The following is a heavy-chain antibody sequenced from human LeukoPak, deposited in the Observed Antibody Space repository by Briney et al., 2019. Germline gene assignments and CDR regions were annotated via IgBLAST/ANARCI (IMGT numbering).Heavy chain of an antibody. CDR1: GYTFTSYY. D-gene: IGHD6-13*01. CDR3: ARDSVRAAAGTRRYNWFDP. Sequence: GASVKVSCKASGYTFTSYYMHWARQAPGQGLEWMGIINPSGGSTSYAQKFQGRVTMTRDMSTSTVYMELSSLRSEDTAVYYCARDSVRAAAGTRRYNWFDPWGQGTLVTVSS. V-gene: IGHV1-46*01. J-gene: IGHJ5*02. CDR2: INPSGGST.